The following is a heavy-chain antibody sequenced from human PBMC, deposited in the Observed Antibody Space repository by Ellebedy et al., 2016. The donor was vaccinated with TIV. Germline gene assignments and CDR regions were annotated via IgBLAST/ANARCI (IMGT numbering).Heavy chain of an antibody. J-gene: IGHJ4*02. CDR2: LSARGISV. D-gene: IGHD4-23*01. CDR1: GFTFGSYA. Sequence: GESLKISCAASGFTFGSYAMNWVRQAPGQGLEWVSTLSARGISVYYADSVKGRLTVFRDNSKNTLYMEMNGLRADDTALYYCAKMSHYGGFDFWGQGALVTVSS. CDR3: AKMSHYGGFDF. V-gene: IGHV3-23*01.